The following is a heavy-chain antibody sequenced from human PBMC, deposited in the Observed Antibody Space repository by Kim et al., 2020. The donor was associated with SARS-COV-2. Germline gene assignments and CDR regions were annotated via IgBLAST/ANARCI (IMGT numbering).Heavy chain of an antibody. V-gene: IGHV4-30-2*04. Sequence: LKGRVTITVDTSKNQFSLKLSAVTAADPAVYYCARYCSSTSCYYFDYWGQGTLVTVSS. J-gene: IGHJ4*02. CDR3: ARYCSSTSCYYFDY. D-gene: IGHD2-2*01.